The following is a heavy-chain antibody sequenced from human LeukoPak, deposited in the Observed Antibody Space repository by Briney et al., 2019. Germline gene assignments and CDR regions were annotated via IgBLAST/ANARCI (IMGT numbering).Heavy chain of an antibody. CDR2: INHSGST. CDR1: GGSFSGYY. Sequence: SETLSLTCAVYGGSFSGYYWSWIRQPPGKGLEWIGEINHSGSTNYNPSLKSRVTISVDTSKNQFSLKLSSVTAADTAVYYCAREGRSGYYSLDYWGQGILVTVSS. D-gene: IGHD3-22*01. CDR3: AREGRSGYYSLDY. J-gene: IGHJ4*02. V-gene: IGHV4-34*01.